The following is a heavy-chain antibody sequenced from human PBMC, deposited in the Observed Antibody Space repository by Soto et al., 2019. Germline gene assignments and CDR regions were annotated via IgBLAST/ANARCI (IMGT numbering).Heavy chain of an antibody. CDR1: GGSISSSSYY. CDR2: IYYSGST. CDR3: ARRGGVGATAYDS. J-gene: IGHJ4*02. V-gene: IGHV4-39*02. D-gene: IGHD1-26*01. Sequence: QLQLQESGPGLVKPSETLSLTCTVSGGSISSSSYYWDWIRQPPGKGLELIGSIYYSGSTDYNPYLKSRVTISVDTAEMHFSLKLRSVTAADTAVYDCARRGGVGATAYDSWGQGTLVTVSS.